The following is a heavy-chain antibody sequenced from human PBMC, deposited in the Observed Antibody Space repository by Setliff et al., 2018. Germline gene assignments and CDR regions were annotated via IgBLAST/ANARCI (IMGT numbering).Heavy chain of an antibody. V-gene: IGHV1-69*05. Sequence: SVKVSCKASGATFSSHGISWVRQAPGQGLEWMGGTIPMFGTTEYAQKFQGRLTIITDESTNTAFMQLSSLRSDDTAVYYCVREGVDRRSSTDYRYYMDVWGQGTTVTVSS. CDR1: GATFSSHG. D-gene: IGHD6-6*01. CDR3: VREGVDRRSSTDYRYYMDV. J-gene: IGHJ6*03. CDR2: TIPMFGTT.